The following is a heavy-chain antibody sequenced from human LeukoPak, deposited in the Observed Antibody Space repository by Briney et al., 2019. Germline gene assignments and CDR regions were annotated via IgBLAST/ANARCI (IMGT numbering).Heavy chain of an antibody. D-gene: IGHD3-9*01. CDR1: GFTFSSYA. V-gene: IGHV3-23*01. CDR2: ISGSGGST. Sequence: GGSLRLSCAASGFTFSSYALIWVPQAPGKGREGLSAISGSGGSTYYADSVKGRFTISRDNSKNTLYLQMNSLRAEDMAVYYCAKLQGMTGYYDAPYYYYGMDVWGQGTTVTVPS. J-gene: IGHJ6*02. CDR3: AKLQGMTGYYDAPYYYYGMDV.